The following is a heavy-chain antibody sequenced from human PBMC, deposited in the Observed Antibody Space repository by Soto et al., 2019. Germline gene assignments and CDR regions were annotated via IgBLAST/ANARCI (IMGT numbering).Heavy chain of an antibody. D-gene: IGHD5-18*01. CDR2: IWYDGSNK. V-gene: IGHV3-33*01. J-gene: IGHJ3*02. Sequence: QVQLVESGGGVVQPGRSLRLSCAASGFTFSSYGMHWVRQAPGKGLEWVAVIWYDGSNKYYADSVKGRFTISRDNSKNTLYLQMNSLRAEDTAVYYWARQGGYSYGSVSFDIWGQGTMVTVSS. CDR3: ARQGGYSYGSVSFDI. CDR1: GFTFSSYG.